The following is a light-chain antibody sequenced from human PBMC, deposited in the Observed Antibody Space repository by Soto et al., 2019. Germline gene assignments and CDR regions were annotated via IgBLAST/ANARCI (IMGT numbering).Light chain of an antibody. J-gene: IGKJ2*01. CDR3: QQYYNWPPYT. Sequence: EVVMTQSPATLSVSPGDRATLSCRAGQSVDTNVAWYQQKPGQAPRLLVHSASTRDTGIPARFTGIGSGTDFTLTISGLQSDDFAVYYCQQYYNWPPYTFGQGTKLQIK. CDR1: QSVDTN. V-gene: IGKV3-15*01. CDR2: SAS.